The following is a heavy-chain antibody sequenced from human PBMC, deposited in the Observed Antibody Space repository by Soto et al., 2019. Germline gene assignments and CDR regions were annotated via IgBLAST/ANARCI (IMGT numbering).Heavy chain of an antibody. CDR1: GGTFSSYT. Sequence: SVKVSCKASGGTFSSYTISWVRQAPGQGLEWMGRIIPILGIANYAQKFQGRVTITADKSTSTAYMELSSLRSEDTAVYYCARLYYDFWSGYYPRYYSYYYKDVWGKGTTVTVSS. J-gene: IGHJ6*03. D-gene: IGHD3-3*01. V-gene: IGHV1-69*02. CDR2: IIPILGIA. CDR3: ARLYYDFWSGYYPRYYSYYYKDV.